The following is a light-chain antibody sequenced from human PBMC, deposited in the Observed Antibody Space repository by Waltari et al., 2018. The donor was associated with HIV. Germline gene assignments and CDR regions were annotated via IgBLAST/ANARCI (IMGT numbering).Light chain of an antibody. CDR2: YKSDSDK. V-gene: IGLV5-45*02. CDR3: LVWYIDAWV. J-gene: IGLJ3*02. Sequence: QAVLTQPSSLSASHGTSASLTCTLRSGVNVGTYMIHCYQQKPGSPPQFLLRYKSDSDKKQGSGVPSRFSGSKDASANAGILLISGLQSEDEADYYCLVWYIDAWVFGGGTRLTVL. CDR1: SGVNVGTYM.